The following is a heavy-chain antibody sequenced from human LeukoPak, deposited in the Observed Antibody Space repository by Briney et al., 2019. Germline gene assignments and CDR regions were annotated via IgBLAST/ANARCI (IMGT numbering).Heavy chain of an antibody. J-gene: IGHJ4*02. D-gene: IGHD6-19*01. CDR2: ISAYNGNT. CDR3: ARGGSLAAAPHRYYFDY. V-gene: IGHV1-18*01. CDR1: GYTFTSYG. Sequence: ASVKVSCKASGYTFTSYGISWVRQAPGQGLEWMGWISAYNGNTNYAQKLQGRVTMTTDTSTSTAYMELSSLRSEDTAVFYCARGGSLAAAPHRYYFDYWGQGTPVTVSS.